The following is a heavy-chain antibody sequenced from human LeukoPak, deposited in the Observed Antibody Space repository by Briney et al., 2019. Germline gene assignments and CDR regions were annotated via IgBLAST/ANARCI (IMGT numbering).Heavy chain of an antibody. CDR1: GYTFTSYY. V-gene: IGHV1-2*02. Sequence: ASVKVSCKASGYTFTSYYMHWVRQAPGQGLEWMGWINPNSGGTNYAQKFQGRVTMTRDTSISTAYMVLSRLTSDDTAVYYCTRPLAGDGAAAAQFASWGQGSLVTVSS. J-gene: IGHJ4*02. D-gene: IGHD6-13*01. CDR3: TRPLAGDGAAAAQFAS. CDR2: INPNSGGT.